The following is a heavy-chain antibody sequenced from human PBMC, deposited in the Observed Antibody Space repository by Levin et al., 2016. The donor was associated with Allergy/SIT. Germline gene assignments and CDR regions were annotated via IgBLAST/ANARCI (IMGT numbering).Heavy chain of an antibody. CDR3: ARGFFSPDP. V-gene: IGHV3-21*01. CDR1: GFTFSSYW. Sequence: GESLKISCAASGFTFSSYWMSWVRQAPGKGLEWVSSISGTGSQIHYADSVRGRFTISRDNAKDSVHLQMNSLRAEDTAVYYCARGFFSPDPWGQGTLVTVSS. J-gene: IGHJ5*02. D-gene: IGHD3-3*01. CDR2: ISGTGSQI.